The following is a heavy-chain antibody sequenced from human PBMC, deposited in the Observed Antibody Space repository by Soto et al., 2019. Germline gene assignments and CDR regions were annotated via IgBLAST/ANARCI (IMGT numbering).Heavy chain of an antibody. V-gene: IGHV3-23*01. D-gene: IGHD1-26*01. CDR1: GFIFENFG. J-gene: IGHJ5*02. CDR3: AKNQGVELVPLATVDWFDP. Sequence: GGSLRLSCAASGFIFENFGMSWVRQAPGKGLEWISSISGSGFRKYYADSVKGRFTISRDNSKSTVYLELNNLSAEDTAVYHCAKNQGVELVPLATVDWFDPWGQGSVVTVSS. CDR2: ISGSGFRK.